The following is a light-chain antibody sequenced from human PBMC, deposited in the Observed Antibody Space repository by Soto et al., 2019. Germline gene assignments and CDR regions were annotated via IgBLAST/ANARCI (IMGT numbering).Light chain of an antibody. CDR2: DVT. CDR3: TSYAGSSIPVV. Sequence: QSALTQPPSASGSPGQSVTISCTGASSDVGNYNFVSWYQQHPGKAPKLMIYDVTERPSGVPARFSGSKSGNTASLTVSGLQAEDEDDYYCTSYAGSSIPVVFGGGTKVTVL. V-gene: IGLV2-8*01. CDR1: SSDVGNYNF. J-gene: IGLJ2*01.